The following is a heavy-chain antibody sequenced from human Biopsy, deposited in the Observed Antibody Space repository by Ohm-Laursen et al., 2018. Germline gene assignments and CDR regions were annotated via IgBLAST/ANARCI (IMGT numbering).Heavy chain of an antibody. CDR2: FAPENGKT. D-gene: IGHD1-1*01. CDR1: GYTLTELS. J-gene: IGHJ4*02. CDR3: AADINVWNVNY. Sequence: SVKVSCNVSGYTLTELSMHWVRQAPGKGLEWMRGFAPENGKTVYAQNFQARVSMTEDTSTDTAYMELKSLRSEDTAVYYCAADINVWNVNYWGQGTQVTVSS. V-gene: IGHV1-24*01.